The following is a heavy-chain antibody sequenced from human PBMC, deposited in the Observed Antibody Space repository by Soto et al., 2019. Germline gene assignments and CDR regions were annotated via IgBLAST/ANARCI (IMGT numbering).Heavy chain of an antibody. J-gene: IGHJ6*02. CDR1: GFTFSSYG. Sequence: PGGSLRLSCAASGFTFSSYGMHWVRQASGKGREWVAVIWYDGSNKYYADSVKGRFTISRDNSKNTLYLQMNSLRAEDTAVYYCARVGRPGVTGSGYYYNDYYGMDVWGQGTTVIVSS. CDR2: IWYDGSNK. V-gene: IGHV3-33*01. CDR3: ARVGRPGVTGSGYYYNDYYGMDV. D-gene: IGHD3-22*01.